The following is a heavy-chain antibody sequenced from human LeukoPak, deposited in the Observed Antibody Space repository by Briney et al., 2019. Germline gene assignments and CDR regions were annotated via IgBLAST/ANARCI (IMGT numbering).Heavy chain of an antibody. CDR1: GGSISSGGYS. J-gene: IGHJ4*02. Sequence: LSLTCTVSGGSISSGGYSWSWIRQAPGKGLEWVSYISSSGTTIYYADSVKGRFTISRDNAKNSLYLQMNNLRAEDTAVYYCARRRDSGSLQHFDYWGQGTLVTVSS. CDR3: ARRRDSGSLQHFDY. CDR2: ISSSGTTI. D-gene: IGHD1-26*01. V-gene: IGHV3-11*01.